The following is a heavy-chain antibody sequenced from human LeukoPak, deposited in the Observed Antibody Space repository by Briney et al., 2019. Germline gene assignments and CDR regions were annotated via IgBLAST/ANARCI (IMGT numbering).Heavy chain of an antibody. CDR2: IYPGDSDT. Sequence: GESLKISCKGSGYSFTSYWIGWVRQMPGKGLEWMGIIYPGDSDTRYSPSFQGQVTISADKSISTAYLQWSSLKASDTAMYYCARRRGSYEPRGYDDAFDIWGQGTMVTVSS. CDR3: ARRRGSYEPRGYDDAFDI. J-gene: IGHJ3*02. CDR1: GYSFTSYW. V-gene: IGHV5-51*01. D-gene: IGHD1-26*01.